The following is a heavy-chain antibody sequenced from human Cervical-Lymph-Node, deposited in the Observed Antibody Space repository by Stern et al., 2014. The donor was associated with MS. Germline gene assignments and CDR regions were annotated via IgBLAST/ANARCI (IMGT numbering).Heavy chain of an antibody. CDR3: ARGLMIVVAQPGVWHFDL. V-gene: IGHV1-69*01. J-gene: IGHJ2*01. D-gene: IGHD3-22*01. Sequence: QVQLVQSGDEVKKPGSSVKVSCKTSAGNFGSYTVSWVRLAPGHGLQWMGGIIPLFRTVNYGQKFQGRVTFTADESTSTVYMELTGLTSEDTAIYYCARGLMIVVAQPGVWHFDLWGHGTLVTVSS. CDR1: AGNFGSYT. CDR2: IIPLFRTV.